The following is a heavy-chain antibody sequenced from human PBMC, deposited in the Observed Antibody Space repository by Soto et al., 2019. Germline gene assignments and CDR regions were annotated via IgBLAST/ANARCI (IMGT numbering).Heavy chain of an antibody. Sequence: QVQLQESGPGLVKPSGTLSLTCAVSSGSISSSNWWSWVRQPPGKGLEWIGEIYHSGSTNYNPSLKRRVTISVDKSKNQFSLKLNSVTAADTAVYYCARLPSLAAGGSCFDYWGQGTLVTVSS. CDR3: ARLPSLAAGGSCFDY. J-gene: IGHJ4*02. CDR2: IYHSGST. D-gene: IGHD2-15*01. CDR1: SGSISSSNW. V-gene: IGHV4-4*02.